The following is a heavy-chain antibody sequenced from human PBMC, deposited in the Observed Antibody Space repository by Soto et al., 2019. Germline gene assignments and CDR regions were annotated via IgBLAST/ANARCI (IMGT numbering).Heavy chain of an antibody. D-gene: IGHD3-16*01. Sequence: QVQLVQSGAEVKNPGASVKVSCKTSGYIFTSYGIGWARQAPGHGLGWMGWINTYNGKTNYAQNLQGRVTLNTDTSTSTAYMELMSLRSNDTAIYYCAMVDVYVTPSPQDVWGQGTTVTVSS. CDR3: AMVDVYVTPSPQDV. CDR2: INTYNGKT. J-gene: IGHJ6*02. CDR1: GYIFTSYG. V-gene: IGHV1-18*01.